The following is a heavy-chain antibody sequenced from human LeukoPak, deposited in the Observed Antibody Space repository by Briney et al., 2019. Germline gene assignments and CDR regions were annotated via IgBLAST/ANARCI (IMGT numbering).Heavy chain of an antibody. Sequence: GGSLRLSCAASEFTFSDYYMSWIRQAPGKGLEWLCDISGDSRTIYYTDSVKGRFTISRDNAKKSLYLQISSLRADDTAVYFCARDSSTRLFDFWGQGTLVTVSS. D-gene: IGHD6-13*01. CDR3: ARDSSTRLFDF. J-gene: IGHJ4*02. CDR2: ISGDSRTI. V-gene: IGHV3-11*01. CDR1: EFTFSDYY.